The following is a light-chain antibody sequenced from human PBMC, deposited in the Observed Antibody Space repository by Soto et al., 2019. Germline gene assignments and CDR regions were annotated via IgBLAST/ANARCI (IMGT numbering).Light chain of an antibody. J-gene: IGKJ4*01. Sequence: DIQMTQSPSTLSASVGARVTITCRASPSISSWLAWYQQKPGKAPKFLLYRASSLQSGVPSRFSGSGSGTEFNLTISSLQPDDFATSYCQQYDSYPVTFGGGTKLEIK. V-gene: IGKV1-5*01. CDR2: RAS. CDR3: QQYDSYPVT. CDR1: PSISSW.